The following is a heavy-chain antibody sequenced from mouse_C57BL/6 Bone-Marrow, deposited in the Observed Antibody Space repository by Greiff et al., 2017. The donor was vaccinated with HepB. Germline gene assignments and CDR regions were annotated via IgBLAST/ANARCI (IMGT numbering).Heavy chain of an antibody. CDR3: ARGDYYGTFAY. CDR2: INYDGSST. CDR1: GFTFSDYY. V-gene: IGHV5-16*01. D-gene: IGHD1-1*01. J-gene: IGHJ3*01. Sequence: EVQLVESEGGLVQPGRSMKLSCTASGFTFSDYYMAWVRQVPEKGLEWVANINYDGSSTYYLDSLKSRFIISRDNAKNILYLQMSSLKSEDTATYYCARGDYYGTFAYWGQGTLVTVSA.